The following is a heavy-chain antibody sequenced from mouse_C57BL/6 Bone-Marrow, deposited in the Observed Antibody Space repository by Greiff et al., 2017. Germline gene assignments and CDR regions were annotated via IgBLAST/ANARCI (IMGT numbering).Heavy chain of an antibody. CDR1: GFTFSDYY. CDR2: ISNGGGST. V-gene: IGHV5-12*01. D-gene: IGHD4-1*01. CDR3: ARRWDKGYYFDY. J-gene: IGHJ2*01. Sequence: DVMLVESGGGLVQPGGSLKLSCAASGFTFSDYYMYWVRQTPEKRLEWVAYISNGGGSTYYPDTVKGRFTISRDNAKNTLYLQMSRLKSEDTAMYYCARRWDKGYYFDYWGQGTTLTVSS.